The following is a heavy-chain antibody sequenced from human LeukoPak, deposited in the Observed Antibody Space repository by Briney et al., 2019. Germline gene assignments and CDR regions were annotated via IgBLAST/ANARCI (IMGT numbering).Heavy chain of an antibody. J-gene: IGHJ5*02. V-gene: IGHV4-61*02. CDR3: ARRTAIPSPTWFDP. Sequence: SETLSLTCTVSGASISSGTYYWSWIRQPAGKGLEWIGRIYTSGSANYNPSLKSRVTISVDTSKNQFSLKLSSVTAADTAVYYCARRTAIPSPTWFDPWGQGTLVTVSS. D-gene: IGHD2-2*02. CDR1: GASISSGTYY. CDR2: IYTSGSA.